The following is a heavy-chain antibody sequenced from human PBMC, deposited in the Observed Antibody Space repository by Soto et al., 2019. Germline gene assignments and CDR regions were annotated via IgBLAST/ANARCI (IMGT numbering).Heavy chain of an antibody. Sequence: SETLSLTCTVSGGSVRSGSYYWSWIRQPPGKGLEWFGYIYYSGTTNYNPSLKSRVTISVDTSKNQFSLKLSSVTAADTAVYYCARVEDYGDYFDYWGQGTLVTVSS. V-gene: IGHV4-61*01. CDR1: GGSVRSGSYY. CDR2: IYYSGTT. CDR3: ARVEDYGDYFDY. J-gene: IGHJ4*02. D-gene: IGHD4-17*01.